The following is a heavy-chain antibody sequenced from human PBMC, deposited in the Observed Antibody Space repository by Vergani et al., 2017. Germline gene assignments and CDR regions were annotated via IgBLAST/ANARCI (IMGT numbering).Heavy chain of an antibody. CDR3: AGGLWFGEPAMS. D-gene: IGHD3-10*01. V-gene: IGHV3-7*01. CDR2: IKQDGSEK. J-gene: IGHJ4*02. Sequence: EVQLVESGGGVVQPGGSLRLSCAASGFTLSSYWMSWVRQAPGKGLEWVANIKQDGSEKYYVDSVKGRFTISRDNAKNSLYLQMNSLRAEDTAVYYCAGGLWFGEPAMSGGQGTLVTVSS. CDR1: GFTLSSYW.